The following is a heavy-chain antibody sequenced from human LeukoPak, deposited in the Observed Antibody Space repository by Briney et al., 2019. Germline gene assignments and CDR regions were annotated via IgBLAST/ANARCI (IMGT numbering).Heavy chain of an antibody. Sequence: ESGPTLVNPTQTLTLTCTFSGFSLSTSGVGVGWIRQPPGKALEWLALIYWNDDKRYSPSLKSRLTITKDTSKNQVVLTMTNMDPVDTATYYCAHNRIAARRGHFDYWGQGTLVTVSS. V-gene: IGHV2-5*01. CDR3: AHNRIAARRGHFDY. D-gene: IGHD6-6*01. CDR1: GFSLSTSGVG. CDR2: IYWNDDK. J-gene: IGHJ4*02.